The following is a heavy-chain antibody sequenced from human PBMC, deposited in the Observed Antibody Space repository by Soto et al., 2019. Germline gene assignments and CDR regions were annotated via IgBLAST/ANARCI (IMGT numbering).Heavy chain of an antibody. D-gene: IGHD2-8*01. Sequence: TSETQSLAGTVSGGSISSGSYYWSWSRQRPGQGPEWIGYISYSGSTYYNRSLKSRLTISARTSKNQSALKRSSAPAADTAVYYCARVKIFKIRVMVLDSGGQGTLVTVSS. J-gene: IGHJ4*02. CDR2: ISYSGST. V-gene: IGHV4-31*03. CDR1: GGSISSGSYY. CDR3: ARVKIFKIRVMVLDS.